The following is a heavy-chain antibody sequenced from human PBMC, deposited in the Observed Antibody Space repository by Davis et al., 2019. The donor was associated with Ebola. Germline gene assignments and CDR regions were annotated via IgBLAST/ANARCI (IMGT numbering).Heavy chain of an antibody. Sequence: GGSLRLSCAASGFTFSSYSMNWVRQAPGKGLEWVSSISSSSSYIYYADSVKGRFTISRDNSKNTLYLQMNSLRAEDTAVYYCAKSDYYDAFDIWGQGTMVTVSS. V-gene: IGHV3-21*04. CDR1: GFTFSSYS. CDR2: ISSSSSYI. CDR3: AKSDYYDAFDI. J-gene: IGHJ3*02. D-gene: IGHD2-21*01.